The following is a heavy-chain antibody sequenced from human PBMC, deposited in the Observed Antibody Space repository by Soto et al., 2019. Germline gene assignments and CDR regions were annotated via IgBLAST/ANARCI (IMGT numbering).Heavy chain of an antibody. CDR2: IYYSGRT. D-gene: IGHD6-13*01. J-gene: IGHJ4*02. V-gene: IGHV4-59*01. Sequence: PSETLSLTCTVSGGSISSYCWSWIRQPPGNGLEWIGYIYYSGRTNYNPSLKSRVTISVDTSKNQFSLKLSSVTAADTAVYYCARVDHSSSWYQFDYWGQGTLVTVSS. CDR1: GGSISSYC. CDR3: ARVDHSSSWYQFDY.